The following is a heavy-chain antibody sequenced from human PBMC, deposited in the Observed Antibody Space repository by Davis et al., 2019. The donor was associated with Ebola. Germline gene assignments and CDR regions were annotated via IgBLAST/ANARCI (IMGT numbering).Heavy chain of an antibody. CDR1: GGSFSGYY. J-gene: IGHJ4*02. Sequence: PSETLSLTCAVYGGSFSGYYWSWIRQPPGKGLEWIGEINHSGSTNYNPSLRSRVTISIDTSKNQFSLNLSSVTAADTAVYYCARVKGRGITIFGVVSSPLDYWGQGNLVTVSS. D-gene: IGHD3-3*01. CDR2: INHSGST. V-gene: IGHV4-34*01. CDR3: ARVKGRGITIFGVVSSPLDY.